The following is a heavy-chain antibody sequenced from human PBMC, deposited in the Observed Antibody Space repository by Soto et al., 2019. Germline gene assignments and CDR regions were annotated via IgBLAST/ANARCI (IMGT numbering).Heavy chain of an antibody. V-gene: IGHV1-2*04. CDR1: GYTFTGYY. D-gene: IGHD3-10*01. CDR2: INPNSGGT. CDR3: ERDHYGAGVYGMDV. Sequence: QVQLVQSGAEVKKPGASVKVSCKASGYTFTGYYMHWVRQAPGQGIEWMGWINPNSGGTNYAQKFQGWVTMTRDTSSSTAYMELSRLRSDDTAVYYCERDHYGAGVYGMDVWGQGTTVTVSS. J-gene: IGHJ6*02.